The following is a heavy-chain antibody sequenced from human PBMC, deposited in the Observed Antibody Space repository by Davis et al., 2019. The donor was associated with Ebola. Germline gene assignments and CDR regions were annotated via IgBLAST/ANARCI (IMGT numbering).Heavy chain of an antibody. J-gene: IGHJ4*02. D-gene: IGHD6-19*01. CDR2: ISSSSSYT. CDR1: GFTFSDYY. CDR3: ARGPSRYSSGWYHDY. V-gene: IGHV3-11*06. Sequence: GESLKISCAASGFTFSDYYMSWIRQAPGKGLEWVSYISSSSSYTNYADSVEGRFTISRDNAKNSLYLQMNSLRAEDTAVYYCARGPSRYSSGWYHDYWGQGTLVTVSS.